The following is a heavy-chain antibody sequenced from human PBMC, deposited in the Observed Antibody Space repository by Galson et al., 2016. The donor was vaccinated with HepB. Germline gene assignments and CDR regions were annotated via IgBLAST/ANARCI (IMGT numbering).Heavy chain of an antibody. D-gene: IGHD3-22*01. J-gene: IGHJ5*02. CDR1: GGSFSGYY. CDR2: INHSGSN. Sequence: SETLSLTCAVYGGSFSGYYWSWIRQPPGKGLEWIGEINHSGSNKYNPSLKSRVTISVDTSKNQFFLKLSSVTAADTAVYYCARSITMIVDLNWFDPWGQGTLVTVSS. CDR3: ARSITMIVDLNWFDP. V-gene: IGHV4-34*01.